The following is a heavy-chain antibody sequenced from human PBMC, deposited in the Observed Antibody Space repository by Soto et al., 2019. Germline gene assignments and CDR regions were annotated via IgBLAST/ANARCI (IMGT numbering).Heavy chain of an antibody. CDR2: IYTSGST. CDR1: GGSISSYY. D-gene: IGHD3-3*01. CDR3: ARDGGTYYDFWSGYPDKYYYYGMDV. Sequence: TLSLTCTVSGGSISSYYWSWIRQPAGKGLEWIGRIYTSGSTNYNPSLKSRVTMSVDTSKNQFSLKLSSVTAADTAVYYCARDGGTYYDFWSGYPDKYYYYGMDVWGQGTTVTVSS. V-gene: IGHV4-4*07. J-gene: IGHJ6*02.